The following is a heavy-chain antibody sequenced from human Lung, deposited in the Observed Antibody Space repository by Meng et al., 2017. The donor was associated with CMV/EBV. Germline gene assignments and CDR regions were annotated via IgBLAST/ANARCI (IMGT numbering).Heavy chain of an antibody. Sequence: SETXSLTCTVSGGSVSSGSFYWSWIRQPPAKGLEWIGYIYYSGSTKYNPSLKSRVTISVDMFKNQFSLKLSSVTAADTAVYYCARDSYSSSYPYSYYLGRDVWXQGTXVTVSS. D-gene: IGHD6-6*01. CDR2: IYYSGST. CDR3: ARDSYSSSYPYSYYLGRDV. CDR1: GGSVSSGSFY. J-gene: IGHJ6*02. V-gene: IGHV4-61*01.